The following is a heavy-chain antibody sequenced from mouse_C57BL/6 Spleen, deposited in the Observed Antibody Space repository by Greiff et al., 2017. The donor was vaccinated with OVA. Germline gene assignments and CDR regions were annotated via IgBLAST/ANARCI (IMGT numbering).Heavy chain of an antibody. J-gene: IGHJ2*01. D-gene: IGHD3-3*01. CDR1: GYTFTSYW. V-gene: IGHV1-52*01. CDR3: ARRDENYFDY. CDR2: IDPSDSET. Sequence: QVQLKQPGAELVRPGSSVKLSCKASGYTFTSYWMHWVKQRPIQGLEWIGNIDPSDSETHYNQKFKDKATLTVDKSSSTAYMQLSSLTSEDSAVYYCARRDENYFDYWGQGTTLTVSS.